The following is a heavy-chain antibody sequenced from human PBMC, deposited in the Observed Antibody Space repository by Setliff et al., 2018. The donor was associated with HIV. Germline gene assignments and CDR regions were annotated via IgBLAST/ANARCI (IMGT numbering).Heavy chain of an antibody. CDR2: IYNSGST. J-gene: IGHJ3*02. Sequence: SETLSLTCNVSGGSISSGGFYWNWIRQHPGKGLEWIGYIYNSGSTYYSPSLQSRLTISVDTSKNQLSLKLPSVTAADTAVYNCARALYYYDTTPPLSSAFDIWGQGTMVTVSS. CDR1: GGSISSGGFY. CDR3: ARALYYYDTTPPLSSAFDI. D-gene: IGHD3-22*01. V-gene: IGHV4-31*03.